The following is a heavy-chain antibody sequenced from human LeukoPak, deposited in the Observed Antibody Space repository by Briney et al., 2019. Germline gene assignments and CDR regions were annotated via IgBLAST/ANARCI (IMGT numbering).Heavy chain of an antibody. CDR3: ARDQGYSSGWYSRYYYGMDV. D-gene: IGHD6-19*01. CDR2: ISAYNGNT. J-gene: IGHJ6*02. Sequence: ASVKVSCKASGYTFTSYYMHWVRQAPGQGLEWMGWISAYNGNTNYAQELQGRVTMTTDTSTSTAYMELRSLRSDDTAVYYCARDQGYSSGWYSRYYYGMDVWGQGTTVTVSS. V-gene: IGHV1-18*04. CDR1: GYTFTSYY.